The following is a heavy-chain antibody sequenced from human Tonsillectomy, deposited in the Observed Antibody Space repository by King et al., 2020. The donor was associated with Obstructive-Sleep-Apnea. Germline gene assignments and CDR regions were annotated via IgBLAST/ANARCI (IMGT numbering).Heavy chain of an antibody. D-gene: IGHD3-22*01. CDR3: ARDYYDSSGYPNWFDP. CDR2: ISSSSSTI. CDR1: GFTFSSYS. Sequence: VQLVESGGGLVQPGGSLRLSCAAYGFTFSSYSMNWVRQAPGKGLEWVSYISSSSSTIYYADSVKGRFTISRDNAKNSLYLQMNSLRAEDTAVYYCARDYYDSSGYPNWFDPWGQGTLVTVSS. J-gene: IGHJ5*02. V-gene: IGHV3-48*04.